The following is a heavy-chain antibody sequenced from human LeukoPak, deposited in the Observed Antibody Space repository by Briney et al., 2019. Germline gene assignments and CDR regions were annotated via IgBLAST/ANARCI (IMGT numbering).Heavy chain of an antibody. CDR3: ARDRRGYYDSGSYYPLI. D-gene: IGHD3-10*01. Sequence: ASVKVSCKASGYRFTGYYIHWARQAPGQGLGWMGWFNPNSGGTNYAQKFQGRVTMTRDTSVSTAYMEVSRLRSDDTAVYYCARDRRGYYDSGSYYPLIWGQGTLVTVSS. CDR2: FNPNSGGT. CDR1: GYRFTGYY. J-gene: IGHJ4*02. V-gene: IGHV1-2*02.